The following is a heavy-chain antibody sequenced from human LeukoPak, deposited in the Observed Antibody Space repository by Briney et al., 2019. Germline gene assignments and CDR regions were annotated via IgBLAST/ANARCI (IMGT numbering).Heavy chain of an antibody. CDR3: ARVEDRYGHVGY. Sequence: SETLSVTCAVSGDSITSHYWSWIRRTPGRGLEWIGYIYNTGATNYNPSLKNRVTISIDTSKNQFSLKLRSATAADTAVYYCARVEDRYGHVGYWGQGTLVTVSS. CDR1: GDSITSHY. D-gene: IGHD5-18*01. V-gene: IGHV4-59*08. J-gene: IGHJ4*02. CDR2: IYNTGAT.